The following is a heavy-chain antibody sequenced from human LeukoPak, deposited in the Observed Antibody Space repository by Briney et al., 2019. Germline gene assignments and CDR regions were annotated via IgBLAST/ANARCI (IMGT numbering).Heavy chain of an antibody. CDR3: ARADYGGNLFFDY. D-gene: IGHD4-23*01. Sequence: GGSLRLSCAASGFTFSSYSMNWVRQAPGKGLEWVSSISSSSSYIYYADSVKGRFTISRDNAENSLYLQMNSLRAEDTAVYYCARADYGGNLFFDYWGQGALVTVSS. CDR2: ISSSSSYI. V-gene: IGHV3-21*01. J-gene: IGHJ4*02. CDR1: GFTFSSYS.